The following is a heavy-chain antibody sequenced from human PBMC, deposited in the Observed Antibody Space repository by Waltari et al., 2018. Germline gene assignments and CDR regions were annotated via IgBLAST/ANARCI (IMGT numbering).Heavy chain of an antibody. CDR2: INPRGGST. V-gene: IGHV1-46*01. Sequence: QVQLVQSGAEVKKPGASVKISCKTSEYTFASSYVHWVRQAHGQGLEWMGIINPRGGSTIYAQRFQGRVTMTRDTSTSTVYMELSSLKSEDTAVYYCATDTGALWMDVWGQGTTVTVSS. J-gene: IGHJ6*02. D-gene: IGHD2-21*01. CDR1: EYTFASSY. CDR3: ATDTGALWMDV.